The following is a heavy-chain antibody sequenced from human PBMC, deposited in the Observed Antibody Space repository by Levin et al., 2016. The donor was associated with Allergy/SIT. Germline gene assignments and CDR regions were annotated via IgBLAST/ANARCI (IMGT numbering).Heavy chain of an antibody. CDR3: ARKAAMTDF. Sequence: ETLSLTCAASGFSFRNYWMSWVRQVPGKGLEWVANIKDDGSEEYYVDSVMGRFGISRDNAKNSLYLQMNSLRAEDTAVYYCARKAAMTDFWGQGTLVTVSS. J-gene: IGHJ4*02. CDR2: IKDDGSEE. CDR1: GFSFRNYW. V-gene: IGHV3-7*03.